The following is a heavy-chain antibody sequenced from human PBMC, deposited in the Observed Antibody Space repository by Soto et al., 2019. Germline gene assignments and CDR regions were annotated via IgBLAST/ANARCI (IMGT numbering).Heavy chain of an antibody. CDR3: ARDIYYDFWSGYYTLSYYFDY. V-gene: IGHV3-23*01. CDR1: GFTFSDYA. Sequence: GGSLRLSCAASGFTFSDYAMTWVRQAPGKGLDWVASISGSGFTPYYADSVKGRFTTSRDNSKNTLYLQMNSLRAEDTAVYYCARDIYYDFWSGYYTLSYYFDYWGQGTLVTVSS. D-gene: IGHD3-3*01. CDR2: ISGSGFTP. J-gene: IGHJ4*02.